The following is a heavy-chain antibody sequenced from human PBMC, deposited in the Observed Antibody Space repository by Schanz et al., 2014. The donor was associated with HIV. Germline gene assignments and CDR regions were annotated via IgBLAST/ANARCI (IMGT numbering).Heavy chain of an antibody. D-gene: IGHD6-13*01. Sequence: QVQLQQWGAGLLKPSETLSLTCAVYGGSFSDYYWSWIRQPPGKGLEWIGEINHSGSTNYNPSLSSRVTISVDTSKNQFSLRLSSVTAADTAVYYCARVGRAAAGFIYYYGMDVWGQGTTVTVSS. CDR3: ARVGRAAAGFIYYYGMDV. V-gene: IGHV4-34*01. CDR2: INHSGST. CDR1: GGSFSDYY. J-gene: IGHJ6*02.